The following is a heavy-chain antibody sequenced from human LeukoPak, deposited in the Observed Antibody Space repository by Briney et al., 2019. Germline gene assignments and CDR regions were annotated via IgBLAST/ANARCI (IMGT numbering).Heavy chain of an antibody. D-gene: IGHD5-24*01. CDR2: MNPNSGNT. CDR1: GYTFTSQD. CDR3: VAHRDYNYGSWFDY. J-gene: IGHJ5*01. Sequence: GASVKVSCKASGYTFTSQDINWVRQASGQGLEWMGWMNPNSGNTGYAQKFQGRVTITRNTSISTAYMELTSLRSEDTAVYYYVAHRDYNYGSWFDYWRQGTLVTVSP. V-gene: IGHV1-8*03.